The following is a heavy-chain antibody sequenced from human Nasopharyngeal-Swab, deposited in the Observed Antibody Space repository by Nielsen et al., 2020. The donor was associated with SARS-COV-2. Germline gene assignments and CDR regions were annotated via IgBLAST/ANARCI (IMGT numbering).Heavy chain of an antibody. V-gene: IGHV3-48*01. D-gene: IGHD4-17*01. CDR2: ISSSSSTI. Sequence: GESLKISCAASGFTFSSYSMNWVRQAPGKGLEWVSYISSSSSTIYYADSVKGRFTISRDNAKNSLYLQMSSLRAEDTAVYYCAREGYGDYAYYFDYWGQGTLVTVSS. CDR1: GFTFSSYS. CDR3: AREGYGDYAYYFDY. J-gene: IGHJ4*02.